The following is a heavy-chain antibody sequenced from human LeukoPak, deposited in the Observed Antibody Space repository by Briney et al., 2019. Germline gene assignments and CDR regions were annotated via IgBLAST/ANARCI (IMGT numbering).Heavy chain of an antibody. CDR1: GFTFNIYG. V-gene: IGHV3-30*02. D-gene: IGHD6-13*01. Sequence: GGSLRLSCAASGFTFNIYGMHWVRQAPGKGLEWVAFIWYDGSKKYYADSVKGRFTISRDNSKNTLYLQMNSLRAEDTAVYYCARDLVAAAGNFDYWGQGTLVTVSS. J-gene: IGHJ4*02. CDR2: IWYDGSKK. CDR3: ARDLVAAAGNFDY.